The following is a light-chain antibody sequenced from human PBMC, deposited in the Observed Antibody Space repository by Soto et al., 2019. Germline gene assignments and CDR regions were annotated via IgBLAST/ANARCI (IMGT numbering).Light chain of an antibody. J-gene: IGKJ1*01. CDR2: LGS. CDR3: MQALQTPT. V-gene: IGKV2-28*01. Sequence: DLVMTQSPLSLPVTPGEPASISCRSSQSLLLSNGYNYLDWYLQKPGQSPQVLIYLGSNRASGVPDRFSGSGSGTDFTLKISRVEAEDVGVYYCMQALQTPTFGQGTKVEIK. CDR1: QSLLLSNGYNY.